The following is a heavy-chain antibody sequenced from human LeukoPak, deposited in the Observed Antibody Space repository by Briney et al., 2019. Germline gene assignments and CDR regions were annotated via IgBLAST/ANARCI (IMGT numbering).Heavy chain of an antibody. Sequence: SETLSLTCTVSGGSISSYYWSWIRQPPGKGLEWIGYIYYSGSTNYNPSLKSRVTISVDTSKNQFSLKLSSVTAADTAVYYCARDSSSSGYFQHWGQGTLVTVSS. V-gene: IGHV4-59*01. CDR2: IYYSGST. J-gene: IGHJ1*01. D-gene: IGHD6-6*01. CDR1: GGSISSYY. CDR3: ARDSSSSGYFQH.